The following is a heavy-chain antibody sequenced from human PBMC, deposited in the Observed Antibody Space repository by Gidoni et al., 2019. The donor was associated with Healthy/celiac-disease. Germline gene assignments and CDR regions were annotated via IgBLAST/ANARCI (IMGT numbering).Heavy chain of an antibody. D-gene: IGHD3-22*01. CDR2: IYTSGST. V-gene: IGHV4-61*02. Sequence: QVQLQESGPGLVKPSQTLSLTCTVSGGSISSGSYYWSWIRQPAGKGLEWIGRIYTSGSTNYNPSLKSRVTISVDTSKNQFSLKLSSVTAADTAVYYCARGGYYDSSGYYYSVIDYWGQGTLVTVSS. CDR1: GGSISSGSYY. J-gene: IGHJ4*02. CDR3: ARGGYYDSSGYYYSVIDY.